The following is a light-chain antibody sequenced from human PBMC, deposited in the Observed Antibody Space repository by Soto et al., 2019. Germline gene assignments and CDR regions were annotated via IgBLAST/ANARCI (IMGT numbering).Light chain of an antibody. CDR1: SSDVGGHNY. J-gene: IGLJ3*02. CDR3: CSYAGRYTWV. V-gene: IGLV2-11*01. CDR2: DIN. Sequence: QSALTQPRSVSGSPGQSVTISCTGTSSDVGGHNYVSWYQQHPDKAPKLIIYDINKRPSGVPDRLSASKSGNTASLTISGLQGEDESDYYCCSYAGRYTWVFGGGTKLPS.